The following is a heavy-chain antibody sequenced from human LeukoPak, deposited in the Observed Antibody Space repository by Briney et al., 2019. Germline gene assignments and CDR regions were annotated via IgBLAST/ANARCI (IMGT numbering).Heavy chain of an antibody. CDR2: IYYSGST. J-gene: IGHJ4*02. V-gene: IGHV4-39*01. CDR1: GVSISSSSYY. CDR3: ARVNRATRDGYNLFDY. Sequence: ASETLSLTCTVSGVSISSSSYYWGWIRQPPGKGLEWIGSIYYSGSTYYNPSLKSRVTISVDTSKNQFSLKLSSVTAADTAVYYCARVNRATRDGYNLFDYWGQGTLVTVSS. D-gene: IGHD5-24*01.